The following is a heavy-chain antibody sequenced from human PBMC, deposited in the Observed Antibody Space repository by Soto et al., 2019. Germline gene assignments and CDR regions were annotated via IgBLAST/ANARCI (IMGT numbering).Heavy chain of an antibody. V-gene: IGHV4-39*02. J-gene: IGHJ4*02. D-gene: IGHD2-8*01. Sequence: SETLSLTCSVSGGSVISSNYYWAWIRQPPGKGLEWIGHISFSGDTYYNPSLKSRVTISVDTSENHFSLSLSSVTAADTAVYYCARLRECANGICPPPFDYWGQGTLVTVSS. CDR1: GGSVISSNYY. CDR3: ARLRECANGICPPPFDY. CDR2: ISFSGDT.